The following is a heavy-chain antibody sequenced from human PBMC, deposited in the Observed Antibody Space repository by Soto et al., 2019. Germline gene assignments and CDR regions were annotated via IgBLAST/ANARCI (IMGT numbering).Heavy chain of an antibody. Sequence: SETLSLTCTVSGGSISNYYWSWIRQPAGKGLEWIGRIYTSGSTDYNPSLKSRVTIWIDTSKNQFSLKVTSMTAADTAVYYCARERREEIHDGYDIDYWGQGTLVTVSS. V-gene: IGHV4-4*07. CDR1: GGSISNYY. D-gene: IGHD5-12*01. J-gene: IGHJ4*02. CDR2: IYTSGST. CDR3: ARERREEIHDGYDIDY.